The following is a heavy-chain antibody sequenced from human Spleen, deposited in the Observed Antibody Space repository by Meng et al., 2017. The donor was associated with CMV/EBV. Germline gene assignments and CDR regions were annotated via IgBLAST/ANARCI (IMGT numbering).Heavy chain of an antibody. CDR1: GFTFSSYW. Sequence: GESLKISCAASGFTFSSYWMSWVRQAPGKGLEWVANIKQDGSEKYYVDSVKGRFTMSRDNAKNSVYLQMNGLRAEDTAVYYCAREYWGPDFWGQGTPVTVSS. V-gene: IGHV3-7*01. J-gene: IGHJ4*02. CDR3: AREYWGPDF. D-gene: IGHD7-27*01. CDR2: IKQDGSEK.